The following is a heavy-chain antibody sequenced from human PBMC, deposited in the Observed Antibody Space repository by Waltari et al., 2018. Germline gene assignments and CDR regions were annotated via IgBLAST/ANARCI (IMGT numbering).Heavy chain of an antibody. CDR3: AREGLGDYYYYYMDV. J-gene: IGHJ6*03. Sequence: QVQLVQSGAEVKKPGASVKVSCKASGYTFTGYYMHWVRQAPGQGLEWMGWINPNSGGTNYAQKFQGRVTMTRDTSISTAYMELSRLRSDDTAVYYCAREGLGDYYYYYMDVWGKGTTVTVSS. CDR1: GYTFTGYY. D-gene: IGHD3-10*01. CDR2: INPNSGGT. V-gene: IGHV1-2*02.